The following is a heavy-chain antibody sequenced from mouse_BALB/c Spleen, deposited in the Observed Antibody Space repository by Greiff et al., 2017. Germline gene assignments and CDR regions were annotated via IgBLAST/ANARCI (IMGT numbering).Heavy chain of an antibody. V-gene: IGHV1-9*01. J-gene: IGHJ1*01. D-gene: IGHD1-1*01. CDR2: ILPGSGST. Sequence: VQLQQSGAELMKPGASVKISCKATGYTFSSYWIEWVKQRPGHGLEWIGEILPGSGSTNYNEKFKGKATFTADTSSNTAYMQLSSLTSEDSAVYYCARGGSSSLWYFDVWGAGTTVTVSS. CDR1: GYTFSSYW. CDR3: ARGGSSSLWYFDV.